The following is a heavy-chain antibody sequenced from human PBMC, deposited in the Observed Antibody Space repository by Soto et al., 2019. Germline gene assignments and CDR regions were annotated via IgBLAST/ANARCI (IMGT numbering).Heavy chain of an antibody. V-gene: IGHV4-34*01. D-gene: IGHD5-18*01. CDR2: INHSGST. J-gene: IGHJ6*02. CDR1: GGSFSGYY. CDR3: ARARLQLWSYYYYGMDV. Sequence: LSLTCAVYGGSFSGYYWSWIRQPPGKGLEWIGEINHSGSTNYNPSLKSRVTISVDTSKNQFSLKLSSVTAADTAVYYCARARLQLWSYYYYGMDVWGQGTTVTVSS.